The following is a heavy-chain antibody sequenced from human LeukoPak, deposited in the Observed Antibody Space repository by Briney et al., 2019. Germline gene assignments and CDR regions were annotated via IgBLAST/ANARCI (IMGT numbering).Heavy chain of an antibody. CDR2: INPNSGGT. Sequence: ASVKVSCKASGYTFTGYYMHWVRQAPGQGLEWMRWINPNSGGTNYAQKFQGRVTMTRDTSISTAYMELSRLRSDDTAVYYCARASSSWVYYFDYWGQGTLVTVSS. CDR1: GYTFTGYY. V-gene: IGHV1-2*02. D-gene: IGHD6-13*01. J-gene: IGHJ4*02. CDR3: ARASSSWVYYFDY.